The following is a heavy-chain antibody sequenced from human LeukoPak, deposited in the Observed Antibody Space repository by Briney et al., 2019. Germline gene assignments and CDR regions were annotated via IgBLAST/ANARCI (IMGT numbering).Heavy chain of an antibody. D-gene: IGHD3-22*01. V-gene: IGHV1-18*01. CDR3: ARVGGYFDDSGWDH. CDR1: GYTFINYG. Sequence: ASVKVSCKASGYTFINYGINWVRQAPGQGLEWMGWISAYNGNTKYAQNLQGRVTITTDTSTSTASMELRSLRSDDTAVYYCARVGGYFDDSGWDHWGQGTLVTVSS. CDR2: ISAYNGNT. J-gene: IGHJ4*02.